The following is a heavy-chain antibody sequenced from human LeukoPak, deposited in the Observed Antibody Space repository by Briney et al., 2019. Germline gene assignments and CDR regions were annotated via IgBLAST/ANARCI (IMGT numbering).Heavy chain of an antibody. Sequence: GGSLRLSCAASGFTFSSHWMSWVRQAPGKGLEWVANIKQDGSEKYYVDSVKGRFTISRDNAKNSLYLQMNSLRAEDTAVYYCAKKMDTWGQGTLVTVSS. D-gene: IGHD5-24*01. J-gene: IGHJ4*02. CDR2: IKQDGSEK. CDR1: GFTFSSHW. V-gene: IGHV3-7*01. CDR3: AKKMDT.